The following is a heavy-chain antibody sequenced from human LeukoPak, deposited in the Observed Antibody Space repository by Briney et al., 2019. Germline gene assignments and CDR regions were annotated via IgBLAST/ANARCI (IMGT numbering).Heavy chain of an antibody. CDR1: GGSISSYY. CDR3: ARDLGTMVRGVTQAFDP. CDR2: IYTSGST. V-gene: IGHV4-4*07. J-gene: IGHJ5*02. Sequence: SSETLSLTCTVSGGSISSYYWSCIRQPAGKGLEWIGRIYTSGSTNYIPSLKSRVTMSVDTSKNQFSLKLSSVTAANTAVYYCARDLGTMVRGVTQAFDPWGQGTLVTVSS. D-gene: IGHD3-10*01.